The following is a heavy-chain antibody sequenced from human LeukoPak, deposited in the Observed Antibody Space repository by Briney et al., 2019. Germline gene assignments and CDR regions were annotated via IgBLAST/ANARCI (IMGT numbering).Heavy chain of an antibody. CDR3: AKDPELTMIVVERNWFDP. CDR2: ISGSGGST. CDR1: GFTFSSYA. Sequence: GGSLRLSCAASGFTFSSYAISWVRQAPGKGPEWVSAISGSGGSTYYADSVKGRFTISRDNSKNTLYLQMNSLRAEDTAVYYCAKDPELTMIVVERNWFDPWGQGTLVTVSS. D-gene: IGHD3-22*01. J-gene: IGHJ5*02. V-gene: IGHV3-23*01.